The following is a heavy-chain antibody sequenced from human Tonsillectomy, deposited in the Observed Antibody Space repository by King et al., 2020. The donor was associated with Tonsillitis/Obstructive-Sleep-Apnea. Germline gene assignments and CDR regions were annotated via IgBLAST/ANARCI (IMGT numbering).Heavy chain of an antibody. CDR3: ARDSGSGDAFDI. Sequence: VQLVESGGGLVKPGGSLRISCAASRFTFSSYSMNWVRQAPGKGLEWVSYISGSRGNTYYADSLKGRFTISRDNAKNSLYLQMNSLRAEDTAVYYCARDSGSGDAFDIWGQGTMVTVSS. D-gene: IGHD6-25*01. CDR2: ISGSRGNT. V-gene: IGHV3-21*01. CDR1: RFTFSSYS. J-gene: IGHJ3*02.